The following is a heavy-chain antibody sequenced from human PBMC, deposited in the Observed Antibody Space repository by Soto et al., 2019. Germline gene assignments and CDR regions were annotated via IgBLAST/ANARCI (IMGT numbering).Heavy chain of an antibody. CDR2: ISTDGSST. J-gene: IGHJ4*02. D-gene: IGHD2-2*01. CDR1: GFTFSTYW. CDR3: ARATGSNHPFDY. Sequence: EVQLVESGGGLVQPGGSLRLSCAATGFTFSTYWMHWVRQGPGKGLVWVSRISTDGSSTTYADSVMGRFTISRDNAKNTLYLQMNSLRAEDTAVYYCARATGSNHPFDYWGQGSLVTVSS. V-gene: IGHV3-74*01.